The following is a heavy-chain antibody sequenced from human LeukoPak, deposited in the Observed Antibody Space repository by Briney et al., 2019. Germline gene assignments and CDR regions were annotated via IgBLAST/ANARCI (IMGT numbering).Heavy chain of an antibody. Sequence: PGGSLCLSCAASGFTFSSYSVNWARQAPGKGLEWVSSINILSNYIYYADSAKGRFTISRDNSKNTLYLQMNSLRAEDTAVYYCAKSPYSSGWLPFDYLRQATLLSVSS. J-gene: IGHJ4*02. CDR2: INILSNYI. CDR3: AKSPYSSGWLPFDY. CDR1: GFTFSSYS. D-gene: IGHD6-19*01. V-gene: IGHV3-21*04.